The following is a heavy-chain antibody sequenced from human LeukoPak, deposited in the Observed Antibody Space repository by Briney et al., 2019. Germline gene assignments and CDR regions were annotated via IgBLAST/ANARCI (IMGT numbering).Heavy chain of an antibody. CDR1: GFTFSSYA. J-gene: IGHJ4*02. V-gene: IGHV3-21*01. CDR3: ASGSVVAVGNDY. D-gene: IGHD6-13*01. CDR2: ISGNSNYI. Sequence: GGSLRLSCAASGFTFSSYAMSWVRQAPGKGLEWVSSISGNSNYIYYADSVKGRFTISRDNAKNSLYLQMNSLRAEDTAIYYCASGSVVAVGNDYWGQGTLVSVSS.